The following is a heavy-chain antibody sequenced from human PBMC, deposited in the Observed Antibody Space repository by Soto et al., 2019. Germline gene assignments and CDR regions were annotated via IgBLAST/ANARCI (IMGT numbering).Heavy chain of an antibody. CDR3: AKAITMIHPFQH. CDR1: GFTFSSYA. J-gene: IGHJ1*01. CDR2: ISGSGGST. V-gene: IGHV3-23*01. D-gene: IGHD3-22*01. Sequence: PGGSLRLSCAASGFTFSSYAMSWVRQAPGKGLEWVSAISGSGGSTYYADSVKGRFTISKXXXXXTXYXQXXXLRAXDTAVYYCAKAITMIHPFQHWGQGTLVTVSS.